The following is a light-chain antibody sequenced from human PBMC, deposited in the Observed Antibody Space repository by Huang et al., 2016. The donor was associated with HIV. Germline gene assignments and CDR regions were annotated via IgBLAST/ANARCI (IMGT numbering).Light chain of an antibody. CDR1: QSLSGN. V-gene: IGKV3D-15*01. J-gene: IGKJ2*01. CDR2: ATS. Sequence: EIVMTQSPATLSVSPGETVALSCRASQSLSGNLAWYQHKPGQTPRLLIYATSIRAAGVPGRFSGSGSGSEFTLTISSLLSEDSAVYYCQHYSDWPRTFGQGTKLEIK. CDR3: QHYSDWPRT.